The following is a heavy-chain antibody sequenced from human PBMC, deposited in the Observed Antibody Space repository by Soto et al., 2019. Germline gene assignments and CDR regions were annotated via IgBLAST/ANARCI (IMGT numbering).Heavy chain of an antibody. CDR2: IYYSGST. CDR3: ARDLSRAGVDY. D-gene: IGHD2-2*01. V-gene: IGHV4-61*01. CDR1: GGSVSSGSYY. Sequence: SETLSLTCTVSGGSVSSGSYYWSWIRQPPGKGLEWIGYIYYSGSTNYNPSLKSRVTISVDTSKNQFSLKLSSVTAADTAVYYCARDLSRAGVDYWGQGTLVTVSS. J-gene: IGHJ4*02.